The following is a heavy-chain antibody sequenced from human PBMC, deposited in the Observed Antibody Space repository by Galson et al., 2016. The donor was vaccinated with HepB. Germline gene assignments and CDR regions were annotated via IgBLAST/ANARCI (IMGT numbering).Heavy chain of an antibody. CDR3: ARASGPLTYYYNSSGYEDY. D-gene: IGHD3-22*01. CDR1: GGSVSSGTYY. J-gene: IGHJ4*02. CDR2: IHDSGST. V-gene: IGHV4-61*01. Sequence: SETLSLTCTVSGGSVSSGTYYWSWIRQPPGKGLERIGYIHDSGSTNYNPSLKSRVTISVDTSKDQFSLRLNSVTAADTAVYYCARASGPLTYYYNSSGYEDYWGQGTLVTVSS.